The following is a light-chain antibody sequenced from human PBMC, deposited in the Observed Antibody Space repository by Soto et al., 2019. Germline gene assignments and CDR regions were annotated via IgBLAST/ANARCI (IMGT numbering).Light chain of an antibody. V-gene: IGKV3-20*01. CDR2: GAS. CDR3: QQYGGSPPLT. Sequence: EIVLTQSTGTLSLSPRERATLSCRASQSVSSSYLAWYQQKPGQAPRLLIYGASSRATGIPDRFSGGGSGTDFTLTISRLEPEDFAVYYCQQYGGSPPLTFGGGTKVEIK. J-gene: IGKJ4*01. CDR1: QSVSSSY.